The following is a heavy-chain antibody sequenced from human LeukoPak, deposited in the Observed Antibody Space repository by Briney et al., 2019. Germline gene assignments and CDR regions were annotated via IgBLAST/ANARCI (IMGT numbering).Heavy chain of an antibody. V-gene: IGHV1-2*02. D-gene: IGHD3-10*01. CDR2: INPNSGGT. Sequence: ASVKVSCKASGYTFTGYYMHWVRQAPGQGLEWMGWINPNSGGTSYSQKFQGRVTITRDTSASTAYMELSSLRSEDTAVYYCAREGVLLWFGELRPTGWFDPWGQGTLVTVSS. CDR3: AREGVLLWFGELRPTGWFDP. J-gene: IGHJ5*02. CDR1: GYTFTGYY.